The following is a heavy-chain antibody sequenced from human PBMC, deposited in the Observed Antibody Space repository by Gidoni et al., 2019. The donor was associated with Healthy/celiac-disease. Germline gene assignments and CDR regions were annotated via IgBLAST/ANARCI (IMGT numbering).Heavy chain of an antibody. CDR1: GFTVSSNY. CDR2: IYSGGST. J-gene: IGHJ6*02. V-gene: IGHV3-53*01. D-gene: IGHD4-17*01. CDR3: ARALVYGGNFYYYYYGIDV. Sequence: EVQLVESGGGLIQPGGSLRLSCAASGFTVSSNYMSWVRQAPGKGLEWVSGIYSGGSTYYADSVKGRFTTSRDKSKNTLYLQMNSLRAEDTAVYYCARALVYGGNFYYYYYGIDVWGQGTTVTVSS.